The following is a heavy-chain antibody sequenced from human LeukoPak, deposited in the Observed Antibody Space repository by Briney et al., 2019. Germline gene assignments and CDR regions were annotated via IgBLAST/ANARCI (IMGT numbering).Heavy chain of an antibody. V-gene: IGHV1-46*01. D-gene: IGHD4-23*01. Sequence: ASVKVSCKASGYTFTDYYVHWVRQAPGQGLEWMGIIKPSGSSTGYAQKFQGRVTMTRDLSTSTVYMELSSLRSEDTAIYYCARAYGSISREALHILHWGQGTLVTVSS. CDR3: ARAYGSISREALHILH. J-gene: IGHJ1*01. CDR1: GYTFTDYY. CDR2: IKPSGSST.